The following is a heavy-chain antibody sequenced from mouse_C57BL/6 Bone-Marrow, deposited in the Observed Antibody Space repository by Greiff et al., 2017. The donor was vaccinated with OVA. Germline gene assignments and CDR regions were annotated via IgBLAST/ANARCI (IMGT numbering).Heavy chain of an antibody. J-gene: IGHJ3*01. V-gene: IGHV1-72*01. CDR2: IDPNSGGT. Sequence: QVQLQQPGAELVKPGASVKLSCKASGYTFTSYWMHWVKQRPGRGLEWIGRIDPNSGGTKYSEKFKSKATLTVDKPSITAYMQLSSLTSEDSAVYYCARLGAWFAYWGQGTLVTVSA. CDR1: GYTFTSYW. CDR3: ARLGAWFAY.